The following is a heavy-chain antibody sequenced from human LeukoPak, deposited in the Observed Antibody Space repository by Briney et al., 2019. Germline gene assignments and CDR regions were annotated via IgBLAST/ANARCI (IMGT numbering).Heavy chain of an antibody. CDR1: GGSFSGYY. Sequence: PSETLSLTCAVYGGSFSGYYWSWIRQPPGKGLEWIGEINHSGSTNYNPSLKSRVTISVDTSKNQFSLKLSSVTAADTAVYYCARQRHTGYYYYYMDVWGKGTTVTVSS. CDR3: ARQRHTGYYYYYMDV. CDR2: INHSGST. D-gene: IGHD1-1*01. J-gene: IGHJ6*03. V-gene: IGHV4-34*01.